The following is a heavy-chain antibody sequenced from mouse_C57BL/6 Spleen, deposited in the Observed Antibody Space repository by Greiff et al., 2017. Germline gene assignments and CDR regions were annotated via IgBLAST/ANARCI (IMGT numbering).Heavy chain of an antibody. J-gene: IGHJ3*01. D-gene: IGHD2-4*01. CDR3: ASVDDYDERAWFAY. CDR1: GYSITSGYY. V-gene: IGHV3-6*01. CDR2: ISYDGSN. Sequence: EVHLVESGPGLVQPSQSLSLTCSVTGYSITSGYYWNWIRQFPGNKLEWMGYISYDGSNKYNPSIKNRITITRDTSKNQFFLKLNSVTTKDTATYYCASVDDYDERAWFAYWGQGTLVTVSA.